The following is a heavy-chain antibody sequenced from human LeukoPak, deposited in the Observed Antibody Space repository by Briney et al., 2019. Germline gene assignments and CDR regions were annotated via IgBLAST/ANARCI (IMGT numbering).Heavy chain of an antibody. CDR3: GRCSSGSYNWFDP. D-gene: IGHD1-26*01. CDR2: MYYSGNT. J-gene: IGHJ5*02. CDR1: GGSISSSSYY. V-gene: IGHV4-39*01. Sequence: PSETLSLTCTVSGGSISSSSYYWAWNRQPPGKGLEWIGSMYYSGNTYYNPSLKSRVTISADTSKNQFSMKLSSVTAADTAVYYCGRCSSGSYNWFDPWGQGALVTVSS.